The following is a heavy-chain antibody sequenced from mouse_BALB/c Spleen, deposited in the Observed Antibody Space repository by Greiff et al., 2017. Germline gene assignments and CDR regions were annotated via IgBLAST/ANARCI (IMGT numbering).Heavy chain of an antibody. V-gene: IGHV1-7*01. CDR1: GYTFTSYW. J-gene: IGHJ4*01. D-gene: IGHD1-1*01. CDR2: INPSTGYT. Sequence: VQLQQSGAELAKPGASVKMSCKASGYTFTSYWMHWVKQRPGQGLEWIGYINPSTGYTEYNQKFKDKATLTADKSSSTAYMQLSSLTSEDSAVYYCARGRPNCAMDYWGQGTSVTVSS. CDR3: ARGRPNCAMDY.